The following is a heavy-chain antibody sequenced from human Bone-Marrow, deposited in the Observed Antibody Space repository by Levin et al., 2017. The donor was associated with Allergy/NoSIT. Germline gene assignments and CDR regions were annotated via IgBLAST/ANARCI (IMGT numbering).Heavy chain of an antibody. V-gene: IGHV1-2*02. D-gene: IGHD4-23*01. CDR2: INPNSGGT. Sequence: GESLKISCKASGYTFTGYYMHWVRQAPGQGLEWMGWINPNSGGTNYAQKFQGRVTMTRDTSISTAYMELSRLRSDDTAVYYCASKSRWASDAFDIWGQGTMVTVSS. CDR1: GYTFTGYY. J-gene: IGHJ3*02. CDR3: ASKSRWASDAFDI.